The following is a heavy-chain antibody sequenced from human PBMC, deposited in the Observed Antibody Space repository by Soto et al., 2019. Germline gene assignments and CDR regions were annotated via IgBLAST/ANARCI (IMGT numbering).Heavy chain of an antibody. CDR1: GFRFSLFW. V-gene: IGHV3-7*03. Sequence: LRLSCAASGFRFSLFWMSWVRQTPGKGLEWVANINEDGSEKFFADSVKGRFTISRDNAKNSLSLQMNSLTADDTAVYYCARTGWPQSSYYFDYWGQGTLVTVSS. J-gene: IGHJ4*02. D-gene: IGHD3-16*01. CDR3: ARTGWPQSSYYFDY. CDR2: INEDGSEK.